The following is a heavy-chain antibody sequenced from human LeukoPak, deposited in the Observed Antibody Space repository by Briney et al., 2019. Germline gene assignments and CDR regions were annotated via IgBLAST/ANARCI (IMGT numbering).Heavy chain of an antibody. CDR3: ARETGGDNYYYYGMDV. CDR2: ISYDGSNK. D-gene: IGHD1-26*01. CDR1: GFTFSSYW. V-gene: IGHV3-30*03. J-gene: IGHJ6*04. Sequence: GGSLRLSCAASGFTFSSYWMSWVRQAPGKGLEWVAVISYDGSNKYYADSVKGRFTISRDNSKNTLYLQMNSLRAEDTAVYYCARETGGDNYYYYGMDVWGKGTTVTVSS.